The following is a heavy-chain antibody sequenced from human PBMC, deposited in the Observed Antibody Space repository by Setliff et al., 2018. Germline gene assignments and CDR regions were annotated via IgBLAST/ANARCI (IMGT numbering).Heavy chain of an antibody. J-gene: IGHJ3*02. CDR2: IYYSGST. D-gene: IGHD3-10*01. V-gene: IGHV4-59*04. CDR1: GGSMSNYY. CDR3: ARRGYYYGWGDSNAFDI. Sequence: SETLSLTCTVSGGSMSNYYWSWIRQPPGRGMEWIGYIYYSGSTYYSPSLKSRVTMSVDTSKNQFSLKLSSVTAADTAVYYCARRGYYYGWGDSNAFDIWGQGTMVTVSS.